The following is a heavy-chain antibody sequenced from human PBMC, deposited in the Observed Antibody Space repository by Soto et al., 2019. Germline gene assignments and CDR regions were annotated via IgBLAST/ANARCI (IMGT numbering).Heavy chain of an antibody. V-gene: IGHV5-51*01. Sequence: GESLKISCKGSGYIFTNYWIAWVRQMPGKGLEWMGIIYPGDSETRFSPSFQGQVTISADTSISTAYLQWSSLKASDTAMYYCARHHCWSDSLDAFHFWGQGTMVTV. J-gene: IGHJ3*01. CDR2: IYPGDSET. D-gene: IGHD3-3*02. CDR1: GYIFTNYW. CDR3: ARHHCWSDSLDAFHF.